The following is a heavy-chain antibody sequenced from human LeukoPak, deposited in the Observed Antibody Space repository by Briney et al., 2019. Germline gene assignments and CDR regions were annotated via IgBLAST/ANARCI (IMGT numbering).Heavy chain of an antibody. Sequence: PSETLSLTCTVSGGTISSYYWSWIRQPPGKGLEWIGYIYYSGSTNYNPSLKSRVTISVDTSKNQFSLKLSSVTAADTAVYYCARRVDSGSDRDGFDIWGQGTMVTVSS. CDR1: GGTISSYY. D-gene: IGHD1-26*01. CDR2: IYYSGST. CDR3: ARRVDSGSDRDGFDI. J-gene: IGHJ3*02. V-gene: IGHV4-59*08.